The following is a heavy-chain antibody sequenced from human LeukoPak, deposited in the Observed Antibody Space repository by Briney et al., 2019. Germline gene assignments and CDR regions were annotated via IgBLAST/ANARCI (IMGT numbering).Heavy chain of an antibody. D-gene: IGHD5-18*01. V-gene: IGHV3-23*01. CDR1: GFTFSSYA. J-gene: IGHJ4*02. CDR2: ISGSGGST. CDR3: AKDGSRRGYSFYFDY. Sequence: GGSLRLSCAVSGFTFSSYAMSWVRQAPGKGLEWVSAISGSGGSTYYADSVKGRFTISRDNSKNTLYLQMNSLRAEDTAVYYCAKDGSRRGYSFYFDYWGQGTLVTVSS.